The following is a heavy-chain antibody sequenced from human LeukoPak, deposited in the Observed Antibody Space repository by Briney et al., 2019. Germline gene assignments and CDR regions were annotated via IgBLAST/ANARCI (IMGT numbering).Heavy chain of an antibody. Sequence: ASVRVSCKASGFSFSSYGFSWVRQAPGQGLEWMGLISAYNDKTNYAQKFQGRVTMTTDTSTTTVYMDLRSLRSDDTAVYFCARGGALTSFDSWGQGTLITVSS. CDR1: GFSFSSYG. D-gene: IGHD1-26*01. J-gene: IGHJ4*02. CDR3: ARGGALTSFDS. V-gene: IGHV1-18*01. CDR2: ISAYNDKT.